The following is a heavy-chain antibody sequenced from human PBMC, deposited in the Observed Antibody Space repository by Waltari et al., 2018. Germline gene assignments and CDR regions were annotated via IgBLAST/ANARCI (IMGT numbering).Heavy chain of an antibody. CDR1: GGTFSSST. D-gene: IGHD6-19*01. CDR2: IVPITGRT. CDR3: ARDPAAGTYGLDV. J-gene: IGHJ6*02. Sequence: VQLVQSGAEVKTTGSSVTVSCKPSGGTFSSSTINWVRQAPGQGLEWMGRIVPITGRTTYPQMFQGRVTITADKSTSTAYMELSSLRSEDTTIYYCARDPAAGTYGLDVWGQGTTVTVSS. V-gene: IGHV1-69*08.